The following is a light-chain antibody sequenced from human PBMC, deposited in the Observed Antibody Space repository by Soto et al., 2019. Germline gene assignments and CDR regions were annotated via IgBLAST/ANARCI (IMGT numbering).Light chain of an antibody. Sequence: EIVMTQSPATLSVSPGERATLSCRASQSVSNNLAWYQQKPGQAPRLLIYGASTRAIGTPVRFSGSGSGTEFTLTISSLQSEDFAVYYCQQYNNWRPWTFGQGTKVEIK. CDR1: QSVSNN. J-gene: IGKJ1*01. CDR3: QQYNNWRPWT. V-gene: IGKV3-15*01. CDR2: GAS.